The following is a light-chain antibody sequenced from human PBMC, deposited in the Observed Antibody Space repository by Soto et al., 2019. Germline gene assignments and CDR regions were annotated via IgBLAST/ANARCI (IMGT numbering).Light chain of an antibody. CDR3: QQYCSSPWT. CDR2: AAS. Sequence: ELVLTQSPGTLSLSPGERATLSCRASQSVSSSYLAWYQQKPGQAPRPLLYAASSRAIGIPDRFSGSGSGTDFTLTISRLEPEDFAVYYCQQYCSSPWTFGQGTKVEIK. CDR1: QSVSSSY. J-gene: IGKJ1*01. V-gene: IGKV3-20*01.